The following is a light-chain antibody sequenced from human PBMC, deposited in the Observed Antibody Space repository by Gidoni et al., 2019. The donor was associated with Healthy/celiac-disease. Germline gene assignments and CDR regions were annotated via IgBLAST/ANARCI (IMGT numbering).Light chain of an antibody. J-gene: IGKJ4*01. V-gene: IGKV3-11*01. CDR3: QQRSNWLT. Sequence: EIVLTQSPATLSLSPGERATLSCRASQSVSSYLAWYPQKPGQAPRLLIYDASNRATGIPARFSGSGSWTDFTLTISSLEPEDFAGYYCQQRSNWLTFXGXTKVEIK. CDR2: DAS. CDR1: QSVSSY.